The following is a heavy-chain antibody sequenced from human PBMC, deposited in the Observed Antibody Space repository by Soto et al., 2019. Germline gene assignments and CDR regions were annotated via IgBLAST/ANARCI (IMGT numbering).Heavy chain of an antibody. D-gene: IGHD3-3*01. CDR2: LYLDDDK. J-gene: IGHJ4*02. CDR1: GFSLTTSGVG. CDR3: AHRVLRTVFGLVTTTAIYFDF. V-gene: IGHV2-5*02. Sequence: QITLNESGPTQVKPRQTLTLTCTFSGFSLTTSGVGVGWIRQSPGKAPEWLALLYLDDDKRYSPSLKSRLTITKEPTKNQVVLTIADLDPADTATYYCAHRVLRTVFGLVTTTAIYFDFWGQGTPVAVSS.